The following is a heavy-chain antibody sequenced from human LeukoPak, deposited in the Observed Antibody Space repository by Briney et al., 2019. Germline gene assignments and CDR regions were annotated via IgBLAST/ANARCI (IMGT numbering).Heavy chain of an antibody. D-gene: IGHD4-17*01. Sequence: GGSLRLSCEASGFTFSSYSMTWVRQAPGKGLEWVAFISSMSGRYIYNAESLKGRFTISRDNARNSLYLQMNGLRVDDAAVYYCARTTVTYYYYYYMDVWGKGTTVTISS. CDR1: GFTFSSYS. CDR3: ARTTVTYYYYYYMDV. CDR2: ISSMSGRYI. V-gene: IGHV3-21*04. J-gene: IGHJ6*03.